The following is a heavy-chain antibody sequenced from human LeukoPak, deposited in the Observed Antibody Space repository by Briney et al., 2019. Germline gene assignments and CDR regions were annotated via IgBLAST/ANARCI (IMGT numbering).Heavy chain of an antibody. CDR3: ARGVTTADY. J-gene: IGHJ4*02. CDR2: IWYDGSKK. CDR1: GFTFSNHA. Sequence: GGSLRLSCVASGFTFSNHAMTWVRQAPGKGLEWVAVIWYDGSKKYYTDSVKGRFTISRDNSKNMLYPQMNSLRAEDTAVYYCARGVTTADYWGQGTLVTVSS. V-gene: IGHV3-33*01. D-gene: IGHD4-11*01.